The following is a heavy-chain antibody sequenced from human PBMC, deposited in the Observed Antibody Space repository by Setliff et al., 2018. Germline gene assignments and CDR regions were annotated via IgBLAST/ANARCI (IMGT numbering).Heavy chain of an antibody. CDR3: ARTGTYRYFDS. J-gene: IGHJ4*02. D-gene: IGHD1-7*01. CDR1: GASINSGSNY. CDR2: IHYRGTT. V-gene: IGHV4-39*01. Sequence: SETLSLTCTVSGASINSGSNYWGWIRQPPGKGLKWIGRIHYRGTTYSNASLASRLTLSVDTSKNQFSLKLTSVTAADTAVYYCARTGTYRYFDSWGQGSRVTVSS.